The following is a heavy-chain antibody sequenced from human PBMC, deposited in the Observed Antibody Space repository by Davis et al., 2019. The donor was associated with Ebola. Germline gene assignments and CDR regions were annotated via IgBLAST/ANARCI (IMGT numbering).Heavy chain of an antibody. J-gene: IGHJ6*03. D-gene: IGHD3-10*01. Sequence: AASVKVSCKASGYTFTRYYMHWVRQPPGQGLEWMGIINPSGGSTNYAQKFQGRVTMTTDTSTSTAYMELRSLRSDDTAVYYCARDGSESYYYYYYMDVWGKGTTVTVSS. CDR1: GYTFTRYY. V-gene: IGHV1-46*01. CDR3: ARDGSESYYYYYYMDV. CDR2: INPSGGST.